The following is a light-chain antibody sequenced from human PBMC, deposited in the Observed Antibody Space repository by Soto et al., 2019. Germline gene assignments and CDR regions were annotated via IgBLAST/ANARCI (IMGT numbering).Light chain of an antibody. V-gene: IGKV1-8*01. Sequence: AIRMTQTTSSLSASTGDRVTITCRASQGISSYLAWYQQKPGKAPKLLIYAASTLQSGVPSRFSGSGSGTDFTLTISCLQSEDVANYDCQQYYSYPRTFGQGTKVEIK. J-gene: IGKJ1*01. CDR2: AAS. CDR1: QGISSY. CDR3: QQYYSYPRT.